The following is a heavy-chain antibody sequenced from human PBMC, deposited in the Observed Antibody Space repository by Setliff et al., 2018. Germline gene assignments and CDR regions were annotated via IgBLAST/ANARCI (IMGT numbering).Heavy chain of an antibody. CDR1: GYTFTSYY. CDR2: INGHSGTT. D-gene: IGHD2-21*02. Sequence: ASVKVSCKASGYTFTSYYMHWVRQAPGQGLEWMGWINGHSGTTNYAQKFQDRVTMTIDTSTSTAYMELRSLRSDDTAVYYCVRDTIAYCRDDCSDWFDPWGQGTLVTVSS. J-gene: IGHJ5*02. V-gene: IGHV1-18*04. CDR3: VRDTIAYCRDDCSDWFDP.